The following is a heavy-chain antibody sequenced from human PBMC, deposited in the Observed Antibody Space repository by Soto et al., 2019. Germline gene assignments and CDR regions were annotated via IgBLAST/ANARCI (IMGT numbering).Heavy chain of an antibody. Sequence: LGESLKISCKGSGYDFSSYWIAWVRQMPGKGLEWMGMIYPGDSDTEYSPSFQGRVTISADRSTSTAYLHWGSLTASDTARYFCARREKWHDFEYWGQGSLVTVSS. CDR2: IYPGDSDT. V-gene: IGHV5-51*01. CDR1: GYDFSSYW. CDR3: ARREKWHDFEY. D-gene: IGHD5-12*01. J-gene: IGHJ4*02.